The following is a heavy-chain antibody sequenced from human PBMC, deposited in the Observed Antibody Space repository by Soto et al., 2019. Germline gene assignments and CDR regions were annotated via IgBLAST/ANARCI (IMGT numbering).Heavy chain of an antibody. J-gene: IGHJ3*02. CDR3: ARGNSGAFDI. CDR2: MNPLNGDT. Sequence: QVQLVQSGAEVKKPGASVKVSCKASGYTFTTYSMHWVRQAPGQRLEWMGWMNPLNGDTKYSQRFQGRLTIIRDTSASTAYMELSSLRSEDTAIYYFARGNSGAFDIWGQGTMVTVSS. V-gene: IGHV1-3*01. CDR1: GYTFTTYS. D-gene: IGHD6-19*01.